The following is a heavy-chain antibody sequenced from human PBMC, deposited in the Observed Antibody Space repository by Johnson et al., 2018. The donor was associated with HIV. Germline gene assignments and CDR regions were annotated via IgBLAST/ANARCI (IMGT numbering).Heavy chain of an antibody. J-gene: IGHJ3*02. CDR2: TSYDGTNK. D-gene: IGHD4-23*01. Sequence: QVQLVESGGGVVQPGRSLRLSCAASGFTVTNYAMHWVRQAPGKGLEWVAVTSYDGTNKYNADSLKGRFTISRHNAKSSLYLQMNSLRAEDTAVYYCAKVGGLRWQTWGAFDIWGQGTMVTVSS. V-gene: IGHV3-30*04. CDR1: GFTVTNYA. CDR3: AKVGGLRWQTWGAFDI.